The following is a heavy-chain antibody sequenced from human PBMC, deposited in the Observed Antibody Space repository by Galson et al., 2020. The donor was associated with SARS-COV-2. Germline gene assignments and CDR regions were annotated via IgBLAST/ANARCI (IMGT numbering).Heavy chain of an antibody. Sequence: GESLKISCAASGFTFNDYAMNWVRQGPGKGLEWVSLINWNGNTTYYADSVKGRFTISRDNSKNSLSLQMHRLRPEDTGVYYCAKSIRISGVETTEYNDGIDVWGQGTTVTVSS. V-gene: IGHV3-43D*03. CDR3: AKSIRISGVETTEYNDGIDV. CDR2: INWNGNTT. CDR1: GFTFNDYA. J-gene: IGHJ6*02. D-gene: IGHD3-3*02.